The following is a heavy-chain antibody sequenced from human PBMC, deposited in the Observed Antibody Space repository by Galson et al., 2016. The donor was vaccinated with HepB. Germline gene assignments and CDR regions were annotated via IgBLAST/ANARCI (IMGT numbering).Heavy chain of an antibody. V-gene: IGHV1-2*02. CDR2: ISHEGGDT. Sequence: SLRVSCKASGYSFTTYYMHWIRQAPGQGLEWMGWISHEGGDTQYVQKFQGRVTMTTDTSISTAYMEVIRLRADDTAVYYCARGHRYSYVESWGQGTLVTVSS. CDR1: GYSFTTYY. J-gene: IGHJ4*02. CDR3: ARGHRYSYVES. D-gene: IGHD5-18*01.